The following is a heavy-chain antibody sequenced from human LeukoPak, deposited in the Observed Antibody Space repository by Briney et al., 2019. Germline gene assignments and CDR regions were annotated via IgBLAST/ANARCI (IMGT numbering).Heavy chain of an antibody. J-gene: IGHJ4*02. CDR2: ISGGSGYI. D-gene: IGHD6-13*01. Sequence: GGSLRLSCAASGFTFSSYSMNWVRPAPGKGLEWVSSISGGSGYIYYADSVKGRFTISRDNAKNSLYLQMNSLRAEDTAVYYCVGGPIAAAGEDYWGQGILVTVFS. V-gene: IGHV3-21*01. CDR1: GFTFSSYS. CDR3: VGGPIAAAGEDY.